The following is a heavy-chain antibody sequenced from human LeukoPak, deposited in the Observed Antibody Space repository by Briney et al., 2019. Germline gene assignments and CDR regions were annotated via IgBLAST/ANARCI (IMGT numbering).Heavy chain of an antibody. CDR3: ARDPRRNYDILTGYYKGPYYYYYMDV. Sequence: PGGSLRLSCAASGFTFSSYAMSWVRQAPGKGLEWVSTISGGGGSTYYVDSVKGRFTISRDNSKNSLYLQMNSLRAEDTAVYYCARDPRRNYDILTGYYKGPYYYYYMDVWGKGTTVTVSS. CDR2: ISGGGGST. CDR1: GFTFSSYA. V-gene: IGHV3-23*01. J-gene: IGHJ6*03. D-gene: IGHD3-9*01.